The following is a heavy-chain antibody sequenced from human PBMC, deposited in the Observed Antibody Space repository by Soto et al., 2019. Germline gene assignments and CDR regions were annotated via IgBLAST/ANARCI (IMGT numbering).Heavy chain of an antibody. CDR1: GFTFSSYG. Sequence: PGGSLRLSCAASGFTFSSYGMHWVRQAPGKGLEWVAVIWYDGSNKYYADSVKGRFTISRDNSKNTLYLQMNSLRAEDTAVYYCAREERDGYMCDYWGQGTLVTVSS. V-gene: IGHV3-33*01. D-gene: IGHD5-12*01. CDR3: AREERDGYMCDY. CDR2: IWYDGSNK. J-gene: IGHJ4*02.